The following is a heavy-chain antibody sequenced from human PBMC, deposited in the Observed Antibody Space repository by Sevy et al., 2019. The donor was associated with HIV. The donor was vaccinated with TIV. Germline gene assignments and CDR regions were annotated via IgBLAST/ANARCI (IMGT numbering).Heavy chain of an antibody. CDR1: GFTFSSYW. J-gene: IGHJ3*02. Sequence: GGSLRLSCAASGFTFSSYWMSWVRQAPGKGLEWVANIKQDGSEKYYVDSGKGRFTISRDNAKNSLYLQMNSLRAEDTAVYYCARDYMITFGGVIVSHSDAFDIWGQGTMVTVSS. V-gene: IGHV3-7*03. CDR2: IKQDGSEK. D-gene: IGHD3-16*02. CDR3: ARDYMITFGGVIVSHSDAFDI.